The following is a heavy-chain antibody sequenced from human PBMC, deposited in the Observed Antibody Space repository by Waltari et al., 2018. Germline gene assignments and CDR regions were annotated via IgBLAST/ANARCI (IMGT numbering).Heavy chain of an antibody. J-gene: IGHJ3*01. D-gene: IGHD1-1*01. CDR1: GFTVSSTY. Sequence: ELQVVESGGGLIQPGASLSLSCAASGFTVSSTYMAWVRQAPGKGPEWVSVIFTSGSTYHADSVKGRFTISRDNSENTVHLQMKNLTAEDTALYYCARATNWVLEAFDLWGQGTMVTVSP. CDR2: IFTSGST. CDR3: ARATNWVLEAFDL. V-gene: IGHV3-53*01.